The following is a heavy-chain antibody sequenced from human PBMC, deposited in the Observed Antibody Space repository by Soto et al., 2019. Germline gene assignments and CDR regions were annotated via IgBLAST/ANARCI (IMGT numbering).Heavy chain of an antibody. CDR1: GGTFSSET. D-gene: IGHD2-2*02. CDR2: IIPITDTA. CDR3: ATLVPAPIKLFPRLGWFDP. V-gene: IGHV1-69*13. J-gene: IGHJ5*02. Sequence: SVKVSCKASGGTFSSETITWVRQAPGQGLEWMGGIIPITDTANYAQNFQGRVTITADESTSTVYMELSSLRSEDTAVYYCATLVPAPIKLFPRLGWFDPWGQGTLVTVSS.